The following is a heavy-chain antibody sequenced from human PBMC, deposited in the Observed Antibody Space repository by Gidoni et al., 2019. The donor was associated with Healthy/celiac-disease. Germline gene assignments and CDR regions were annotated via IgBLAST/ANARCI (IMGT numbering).Heavy chain of an antibody. D-gene: IGHD3-22*01. V-gene: IGHV3-66*02. Sequence: EVQLVVPGGGLVQPGGPLSPSCATSGSASRSNYMSWVRQAPGKGLEWVSVIYSGGSTYYADSVKGRFTISRDNSKNTLYLQMNSLRAEDTAVYYCAADSSGYYYVHYFDYWGQGTLVTVSS. CDR1: GSASRSNY. CDR3: AADSSGYYYVHYFDY. CDR2: IYSGGST. J-gene: IGHJ4*02.